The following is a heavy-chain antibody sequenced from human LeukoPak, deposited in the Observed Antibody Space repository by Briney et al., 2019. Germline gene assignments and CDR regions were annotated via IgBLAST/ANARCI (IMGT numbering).Heavy chain of an antibody. Sequence: PSETLSLTCTVSGGSISSYYWSWIRQPPGKGLEWIGYIYYSGSTNYNPSLKSRVTISVDASKNQFSLTLSSVTAADTAVYYCARGASASYMDVWGKGTTVTISS. CDR2: IYYSGST. CDR3: ARGASASYMDV. CDR1: GGSISSYY. J-gene: IGHJ6*03. V-gene: IGHV4-59*01. D-gene: IGHD6-25*01.